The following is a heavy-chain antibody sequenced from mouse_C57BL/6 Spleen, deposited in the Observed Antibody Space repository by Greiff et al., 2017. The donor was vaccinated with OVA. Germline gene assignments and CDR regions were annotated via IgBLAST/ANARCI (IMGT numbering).Heavy chain of an antibody. Sequence: EVQRVESGEGLVKPGGSLKLSCAASGFTFSSYAMSWVRQTPEKRLEWVAYISSGGDYIYYADTVKGRFTISRDNARNTLYLQMSSLKSEDTAMYYCTRGGWDGAMDYWGQGTSVTVSS. D-gene: IGHD4-1*01. CDR3: TRGGWDGAMDY. CDR1: GFTFSSYA. CDR2: ISSGGDYI. V-gene: IGHV5-9-1*02. J-gene: IGHJ4*01.